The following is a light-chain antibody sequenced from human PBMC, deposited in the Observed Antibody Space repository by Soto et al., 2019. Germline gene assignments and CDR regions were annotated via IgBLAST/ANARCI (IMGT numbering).Light chain of an antibody. CDR3: QQYATSPLT. J-gene: IGKJ4*01. CDR2: AAS. Sequence: DIVLTQSPGTLSLSPGDRAALSCGASQSLSNNFLAWYQQKPGQAPRLLISAASSRATGIPDRFSGSGSGTDFTLTITRVEPEDFAVYYCQQYATSPLTFGGGTKVEIK. CDR1: QSLSNNF. V-gene: IGKV3-20*01.